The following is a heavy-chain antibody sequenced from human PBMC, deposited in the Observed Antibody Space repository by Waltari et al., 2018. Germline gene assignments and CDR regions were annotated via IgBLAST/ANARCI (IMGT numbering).Heavy chain of an antibody. CDR2: IYYSGTT. CDR3: VRDRPTGEVDQ. V-gene: IGHV4-38-2*02. J-gene: IGHJ4*02. Sequence: QVQLQESGPGLVKPSETLSLTCSVSGYSVTGGFYWGWIRQAPGKGLEWIANIYYSGTTYYNPSLRSRFTISVDTSKNQFSLKMTSLTAADTAVYYCVRDRPTGEVDQWGPGTLVTVSS. D-gene: IGHD7-27*01. CDR1: GYSVTGGFY.